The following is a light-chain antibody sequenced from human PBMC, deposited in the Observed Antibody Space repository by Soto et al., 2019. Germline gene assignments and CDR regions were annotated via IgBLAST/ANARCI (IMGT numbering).Light chain of an antibody. CDR3: QQRYNWPPVT. Sequence: EIVLTQSTATLSLSPGDGATLPCRASQSVSSYLAWFQQRPGQAPRLLLYDASNRATGIPARFSGSGSGTDFTHTISSLEPEDFAMYYCQQRYNWPPVTFGKGTRLEIK. J-gene: IGKJ5*01. CDR1: QSVSSY. V-gene: IGKV3-11*01. CDR2: DAS.